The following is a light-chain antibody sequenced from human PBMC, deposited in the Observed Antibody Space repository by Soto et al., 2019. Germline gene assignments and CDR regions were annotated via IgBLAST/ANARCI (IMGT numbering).Light chain of an antibody. CDR3: CSYAGSYTFYV. J-gene: IGLJ1*01. CDR1: SSDVGGYNY. V-gene: IGLV2-11*01. Sequence: QSVLTQPRSVSGSPGQSVTISCTGTSSDVGGYNYVSWYQQHPGKAPKLMIYDVSKRPSGVPDRFSGSKSGNTASLTISWLQAEDEADYYCCSYAGSYTFYVFGTGTKGPS. CDR2: DVS.